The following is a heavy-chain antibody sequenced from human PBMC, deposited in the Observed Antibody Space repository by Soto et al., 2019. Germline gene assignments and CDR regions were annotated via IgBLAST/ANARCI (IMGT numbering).Heavy chain of an antibody. J-gene: IGHJ6*02. CDR1: GYTLTTFF. CDR2: INPGYPAGRST. D-gene: IGHD1-26*01. Sequence: QVQLVQSGAEVKKPGASVKVSCKASGYTLTTFFMHWVRQAPGPGLEWMGVINPGYPAGRSTTYAQRFLGRVIMTADTSTSTVHMELSRLSSDDTGVYYCARETIGAGATTGMDVWVQGTTVTVSS. V-gene: IGHV1-46*01. CDR3: ARETIGAGATTGMDV.